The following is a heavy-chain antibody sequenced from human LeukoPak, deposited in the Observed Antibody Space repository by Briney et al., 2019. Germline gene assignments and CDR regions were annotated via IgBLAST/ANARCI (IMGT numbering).Heavy chain of an antibody. CDR1: GGSISSSSYY. V-gene: IGHV4-39*07. CDR2: IYYSGST. D-gene: IGHD3-16*01. J-gene: IGHJ5*02. Sequence: KPSETLSLTCTVSGGSISSSSYYWGWIRQPPGKGLEWIGSIYYSGSTYYNPSLKSRVTISVDTSKNQFSLKLSSVTAADTAVYYCATAWGATGVTRTEWNWFDPWGQGTLVTVSS. CDR3: ATAWGATGVTRTEWNWFDP.